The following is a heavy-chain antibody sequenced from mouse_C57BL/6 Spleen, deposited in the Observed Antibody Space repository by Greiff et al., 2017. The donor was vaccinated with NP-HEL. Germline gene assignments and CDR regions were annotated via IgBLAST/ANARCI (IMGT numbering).Heavy chain of an antibody. CDR1: GYTFTSYW. V-gene: IGHV1-64*01. CDR2: IHPNSGST. D-gene: IGHD1-1*01. J-gene: IGHJ2*01. Sequence: QVQLQQPGAELVKPGASVKLSCKASGYTFTSYWMHWVKQRPGQGLEWIGMIHPNSGSTNYNEKFKSKATLTVDKSSSTAYMQLSSLTSEDSAVYYSATYGSSWYFDYWGQGTTLTVSS. CDR3: ATYGSSWYFDY.